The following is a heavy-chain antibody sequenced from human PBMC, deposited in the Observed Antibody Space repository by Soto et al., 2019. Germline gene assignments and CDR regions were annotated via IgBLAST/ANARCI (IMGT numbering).Heavy chain of an antibody. D-gene: IGHD3-9*01. J-gene: IGHJ6*02. V-gene: IGHV3-9*01. Sequence: GGSLRLSCAASGFTVDDYAMHWVRQAPGKGLEWVSGISWDSGSIIYADSVKGRFIISRDNAKNSLYLQMNSLRAEDTALYYCARDMIGDIVPTYYNVYYYAMDVWGQGTTVTVSS. CDR1: GFTVDDYA. CDR3: ARDMIGDIVPTYYNVYYYAMDV. CDR2: ISWDSGSI.